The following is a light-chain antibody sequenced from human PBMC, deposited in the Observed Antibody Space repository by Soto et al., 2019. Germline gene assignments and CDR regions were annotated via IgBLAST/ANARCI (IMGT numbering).Light chain of an antibody. J-gene: IGKJ5*01. CDR1: QGISSH. CDR3: QQVNSYPIT. Sequence: DIQLTQSPSFLSASVGDRVTITCRASQGISSHLAWYQQKPGKAPKLLIYAASTLQSGVPSRFSGSGSGTEFTLTISSLQPEDFATYYCQQVNSYPITVGQGTRLEI. CDR2: AAS. V-gene: IGKV1-9*01.